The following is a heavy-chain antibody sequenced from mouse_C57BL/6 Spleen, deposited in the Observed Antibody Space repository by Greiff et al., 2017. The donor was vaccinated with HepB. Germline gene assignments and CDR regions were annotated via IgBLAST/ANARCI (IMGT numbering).Heavy chain of an antibody. CDR3: ASIKKLVATYFDY. V-gene: IGHV1S81*02. D-gene: IGHD1-1*01. Sequence: VQLQQSGAELVKAGASVKMSCKASGYTFTSYWMHWVKQRLGQGLEWFAETNPTNGRTYYNEKFKSKATLTVDKSSSTAYMLLSGPTFEDSAVYDCASIKKLVATYFDYWGQGTTLTVSS. CDR2: TNPTNGRT. J-gene: IGHJ2*01. CDR1: GYTFTSYW.